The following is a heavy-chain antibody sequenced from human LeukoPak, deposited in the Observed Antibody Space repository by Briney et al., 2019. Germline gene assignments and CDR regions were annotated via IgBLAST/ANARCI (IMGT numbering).Heavy chain of an antibody. CDR1: GYTFTSYY. J-gene: IGHJ4*02. Sequence: ASVKVSCKASGYTFTSYYMHWVRQAPGQGLEWMGIINPSGGSTSYAQKFQGRVTMTRDTSTNTVYMELSRLRSEDTAVYYCARDFSPYPYYDSSGYYSWGQGTLVTVSS. CDR3: ARDFSPYPYYDSSGYYS. D-gene: IGHD3-22*01. V-gene: IGHV1-46*01. CDR2: INPSGGST.